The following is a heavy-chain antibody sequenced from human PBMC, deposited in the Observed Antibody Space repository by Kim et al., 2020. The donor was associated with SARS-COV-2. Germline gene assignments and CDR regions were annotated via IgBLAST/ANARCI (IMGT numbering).Heavy chain of an antibody. D-gene: IGHD6-13*01. CDR3: AKEIGRRYLSSSWYLTPYYYYYYGMDV. V-gene: IGHV3-33*06. J-gene: IGHJ6*02. Sequence: GGSLRLSCAASGFTFSSYGMHWVRQAPGKGLEWVAVIWYDGSNKYYADSVKGRFTISRDNSKNTLYLQMNSRRAEDTAVYYCAKEIGRRYLSSSWYLTPYYYYYYGMDVWGQGTTVTVSS. CDR2: IWYDGSNK. CDR1: GFTFSSYG.